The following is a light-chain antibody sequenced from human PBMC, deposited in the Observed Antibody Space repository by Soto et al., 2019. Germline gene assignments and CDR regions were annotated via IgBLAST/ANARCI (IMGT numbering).Light chain of an antibody. CDR1: QSVTAGY. J-gene: IGKJ1*01. V-gene: IGKV3-20*01. Sequence: EIVLTQSPGTLSLSPGERATLSCRASQSVTAGYFAWYQQKPGQAPRLLIYETSSRTTGIPDRFSGSGSGTDFTLTISRLEPEDFEVYYCQQYGNSPTFGQGTKVEIK. CDR3: QQYGNSPT. CDR2: ETS.